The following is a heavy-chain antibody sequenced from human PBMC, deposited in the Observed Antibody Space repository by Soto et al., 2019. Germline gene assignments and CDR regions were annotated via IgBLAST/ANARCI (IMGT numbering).Heavy chain of an antibody. CDR3: ARVCSSTSCLIDY. CDR2: IYYSGST. J-gene: IGHJ4*02. V-gene: IGHV4-39*01. D-gene: IGHD2-2*01. Sequence: LETLSLTCTVSGGSISSSSYYWGWIRQPPGKGLEWIGTIYYSGSTYYNPSLKSRVTISVDTSKNQFSLKLNSVTAADTAVYYCARVCSSTSCLIDYWGQGTLVTVSS. CDR1: GGSISSSSYY.